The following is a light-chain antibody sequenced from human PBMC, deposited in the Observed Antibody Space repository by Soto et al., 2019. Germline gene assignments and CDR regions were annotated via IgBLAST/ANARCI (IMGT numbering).Light chain of an antibody. CDR3: SSYTASTPFYV. J-gene: IGLJ1*01. Sequence: QSALTQPASVSGSPGQSITISCTGARTDVDGHDYVSWYQQHPGQAPKLIIYRPSGVSSRFSGSKSGDTASLTISGLRAEDDGDYYCSSYTASTPFYVFGTGTKLTVL. V-gene: IGLV2-14*03. CDR1: RTDVDGHDY.